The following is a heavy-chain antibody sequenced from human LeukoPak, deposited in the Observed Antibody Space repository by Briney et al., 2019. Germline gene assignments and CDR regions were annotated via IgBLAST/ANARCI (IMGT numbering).Heavy chain of an antibody. CDR3: AKDGDYDQPLLFDY. V-gene: IGHV3-30*02. Sequence: GGSLRLSCAASGFTFSSYGMHWVRRAPGKGLEWVAFIRYDGSNKYYADSVKGRFTISRDNSKNTLYLQMNSLRAEDTAVYYCAKDGDYDQPLLFDYWGQGTLVTVSS. CDR1: GFTFSSYG. D-gene: IGHD3-22*01. J-gene: IGHJ4*02. CDR2: IRYDGSNK.